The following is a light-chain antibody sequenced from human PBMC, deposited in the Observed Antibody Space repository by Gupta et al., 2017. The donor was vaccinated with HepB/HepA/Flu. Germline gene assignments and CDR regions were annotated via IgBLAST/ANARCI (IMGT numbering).Light chain of an antibody. CDR3: QQYNNWPLA. CDR1: QSVDSN. CDR2: GAS. Sequence: EIVMTQSPATLSVSPGERATLSCRASQSVDSNIAWYQQKPGQAPRLLIYGASTRATGIPARFSGSGSGTEFTLTISSLQSEDFAVYHCQQYNNWPLAFGGGTKVEIK. V-gene: IGKV3-15*01. J-gene: IGKJ4*01.